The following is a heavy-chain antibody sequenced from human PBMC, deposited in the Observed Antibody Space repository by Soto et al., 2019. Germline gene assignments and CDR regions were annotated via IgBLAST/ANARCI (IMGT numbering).Heavy chain of an antibody. CDR3: ASATVVTATFDF. J-gene: IGHJ4*02. V-gene: IGHV3-21*01. CDR1: GFAFRSYN. D-gene: IGHD2-21*02. CDR2: ISSGSSNI. Sequence: EVQLVESGRGLVKPGGSLTLSCAASGFAFRSYNMNWVRQAPGKGLEWVATISSGSSNIYYADSVKGRFTISRDNAKNTLYLEMDSLRAEDSAVYYCASATVVTATFDFWGQGTLVTVSS.